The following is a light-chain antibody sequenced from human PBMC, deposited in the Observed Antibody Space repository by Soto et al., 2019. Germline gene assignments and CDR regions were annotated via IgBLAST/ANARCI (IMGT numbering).Light chain of an antibody. CDR3: SSYAGINNLGV. CDR1: SSDVGGYKY. Sequence: QSALTQPPSAAGSPGQSVTISCTGTSSDVGGYKYVSWYQQHPDKAPKLMIFEVNKRPSGVPDRFSGYRSGNTATLTVSGLQAEDEADYYCSSYAGINNLGVFGTGTKLTVL. CDR2: EVN. V-gene: IGLV2-8*01. J-gene: IGLJ1*01.